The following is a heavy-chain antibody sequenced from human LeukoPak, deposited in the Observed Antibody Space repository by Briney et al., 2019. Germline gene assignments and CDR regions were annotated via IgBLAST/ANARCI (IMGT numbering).Heavy chain of an antibody. Sequence: GGSLRLSCAASGFTFSSYAMSWVRQAPGKGLEWVSAISGSGGSTYYADSVKGRFTISRDNSKNTLYLQMNSLRAEDTAVYYYAKDPAGGYYDSSGYWGQGTLVTVSS. V-gene: IGHV3-23*01. CDR1: GFTFSSYA. CDR2: ISGSGGST. D-gene: IGHD3-22*01. CDR3: AKDPAGGYYDSSGY. J-gene: IGHJ4*02.